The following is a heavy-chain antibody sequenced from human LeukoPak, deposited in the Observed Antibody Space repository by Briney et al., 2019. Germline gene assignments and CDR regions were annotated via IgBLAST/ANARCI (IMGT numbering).Heavy chain of an antibody. J-gene: IGHJ4*02. V-gene: IGHV3-30*18. D-gene: IGHD4-11*01. CDR2: ITYDGSNK. Sequence: PGGSLRLSCAASGLTFSNYGMHWVRQAPGKGLEWVAVITYDGSNKYYADSVTGRFTISRDNSKNTLYLQMNSLKAEDTAVYYCAKTLPDFGNYVFYFDFWGQGTLVTVSS. CDR3: AKTLPDFGNYVFYFDF. CDR1: GLTFSNYG.